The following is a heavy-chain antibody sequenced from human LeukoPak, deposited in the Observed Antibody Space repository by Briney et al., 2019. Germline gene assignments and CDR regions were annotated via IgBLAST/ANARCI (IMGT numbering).Heavy chain of an antibody. V-gene: IGHV3-23*01. CDR2: IGNTET. Sequence: GGSLRPSCATSGFPFETNAMSWFRQAPGKGLNWVATIGNTETFYADSVTGRFTISRDNSKNTVNLQMNRLRVEDTAIYYCAKDWIQFNRVFDCFDSWGQGTLVTVSS. CDR3: AKDWIQFNRVFDCFDS. CDR1: GFPFETNA. D-gene: IGHD5-18*01. J-gene: IGHJ4*02.